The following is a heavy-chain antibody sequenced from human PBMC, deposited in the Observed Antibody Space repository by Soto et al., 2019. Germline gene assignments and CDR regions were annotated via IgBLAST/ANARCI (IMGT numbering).Heavy chain of an antibody. Sequence: TSETLSLTRPVSGGSISSYYWSWIRQPPGKGLEWIGYIYYSGSTNYNPSLKSRVTISVDTSKNQFSLKLSSVTAADTAVYYCASTPYYYGSGSLQRNWFDPWGQGTLVTVSS. V-gene: IGHV4-59*01. CDR1: GGSISSYY. J-gene: IGHJ5*02. D-gene: IGHD3-10*01. CDR2: IYYSGST. CDR3: ASTPYYYGSGSLQRNWFDP.